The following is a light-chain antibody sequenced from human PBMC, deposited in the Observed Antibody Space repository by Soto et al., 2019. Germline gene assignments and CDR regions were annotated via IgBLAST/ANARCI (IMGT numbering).Light chain of an antibody. V-gene: IGKV3-20*01. Sequence: EIVLTQSPGTLSLSPGERVTLSCRSSQTLRRTYIAWYQQKPGQAPRVLIYGASKRATGIPDRFSGSGSGTDFSLTISRLEPEDFAVYYCHQYDNAPQTYGQGTKVDIK. CDR2: GAS. CDR1: QTLRRTY. J-gene: IGKJ2*01. CDR3: HQYDNAPQT.